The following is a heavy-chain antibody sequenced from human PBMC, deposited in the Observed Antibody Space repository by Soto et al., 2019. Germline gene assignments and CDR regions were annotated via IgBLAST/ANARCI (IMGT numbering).Heavy chain of an antibody. CDR1: GFTFSSYW. V-gene: IGHV3-7*01. CDR2: IKQDGSEK. J-gene: IGHJ4*02. Sequence: EVQLVESGGGLVQPGGSLRLSCAASGFTFSSYWMSWVRQAPGKGLEWVANIKQDGSEKYYVDSVKGRFTISRDNAKNSLDLQMNSLRAEDTAVYYCGRASGWYWVYYFDYWGQGTLVTVSS. CDR3: GRASGWYWVYYFDY. D-gene: IGHD6-19*01.